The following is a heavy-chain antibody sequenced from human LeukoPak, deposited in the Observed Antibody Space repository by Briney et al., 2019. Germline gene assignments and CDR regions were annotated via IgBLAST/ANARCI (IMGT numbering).Heavy chain of an antibody. D-gene: IGHD6-13*01. J-gene: IGHJ4*02. CDR2: INHSGST. Sequence: SETLSLTCAVYGGSFSGYYWSWIRQPPGKGLEWIGEINHSGSTNYNPSLKSRVTISVDTSKNQFSLRLSSVTAADTAVYYCARGWPQTHGRYSSSWYYFDYWGQGTLVTVSS. V-gene: IGHV4-34*01. CDR3: ARGWPQTHGRYSSSWYYFDY. CDR1: GGSFSGYY.